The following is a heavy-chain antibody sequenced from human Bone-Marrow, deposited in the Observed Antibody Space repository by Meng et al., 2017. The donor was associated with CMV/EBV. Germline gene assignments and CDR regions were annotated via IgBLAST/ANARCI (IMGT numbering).Heavy chain of an antibody. CDR3: ARDPRNKGLDP. V-gene: IGHV3-53*01. CDR2: IYAGGST. CDR1: GITLRSNY. J-gene: IGHJ5*02. Sequence: GGSLRLSCAASGITLRSNYMHWVRQAPGKGLEWVSVIYAGGSTDYADSVKGRFTISRDNAQNSLYLQMDSLRVEDSAVYYCARDPRNKGLDPWGQGTLVTVSS.